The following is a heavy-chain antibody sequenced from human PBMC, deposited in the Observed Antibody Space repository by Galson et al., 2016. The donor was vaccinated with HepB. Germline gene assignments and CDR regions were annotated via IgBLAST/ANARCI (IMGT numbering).Heavy chain of an antibody. CDR1: GYTFTSFG. D-gene: IGHD3-3*01. CDR3: AREGGYYSFYYYGMDV. J-gene: IGHJ6*02. Sequence: SVKVSCKASGYTFTSFGISWVRQAPGQGLEWMGWINGYNGNTHYAHELQGRVTMTRDTSTSTVYMELSSLRSEDTAVYYCAREGGYYSFYYYGMDVWGQGTTVTVSS. CDR2: INGYNGNT. V-gene: IGHV1-18*01.